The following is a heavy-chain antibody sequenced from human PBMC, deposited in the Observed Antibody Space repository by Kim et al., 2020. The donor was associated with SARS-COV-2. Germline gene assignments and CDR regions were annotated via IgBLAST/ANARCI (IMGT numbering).Heavy chain of an antibody. CDR2: FDPEDGET. J-gene: IGHJ4*02. Sequence: ASVKVSYKVSGYTLTELSMHWVRQAPGKGLEWMGGFDPEDGETIYAQKFQGRVTMTEDTSTDTAYMELSSLRSEDTAVYYCATVAGLFSDLLYYDSSGYYYDYWGQGTLVTVSS. CDR3: ATVAGLFSDLLYYDSSGYYYDY. CDR1: GYTLTELS. D-gene: IGHD3-22*01. V-gene: IGHV1-24*01.